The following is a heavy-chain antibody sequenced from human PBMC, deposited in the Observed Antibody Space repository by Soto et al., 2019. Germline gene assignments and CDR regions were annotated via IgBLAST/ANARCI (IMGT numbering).Heavy chain of an antibody. CDR1: GYSFTSYW. V-gene: IGHV5-51*01. D-gene: IGHD3-9*01. Sequence: GESRKISCKGSGYSFTSYWIGWVRQMPGKGLEWMGIIYPGDSDTRYSPSFQGQVTISADKSISTAYLQWSSLKASDTAMYYCARLDDILTGYPYYFDYWGQGTLVTVSS. CDR2: IYPGDSDT. CDR3: ARLDDILTGYPYYFDY. J-gene: IGHJ4*02.